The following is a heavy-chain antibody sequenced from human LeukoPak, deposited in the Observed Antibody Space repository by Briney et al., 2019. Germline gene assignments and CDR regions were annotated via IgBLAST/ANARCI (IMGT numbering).Heavy chain of an antibody. J-gene: IGHJ4*02. V-gene: IGHV3-23*01. CDR3: AKAYWDTFGWYYFDY. Sequence: GGSLRLSCAASGLSFSSHAMNWVRQAPGKGLQWVSGISGSGDSTYYTDSVKGRFTISRDNSKSAVYLQMNRLRPEDTAVYYCAKAYWDTFGWYYFDYWGQGTLVTVSS. D-gene: IGHD3-16*01. CDR2: ISGSGDST. CDR1: GLSFSSHA.